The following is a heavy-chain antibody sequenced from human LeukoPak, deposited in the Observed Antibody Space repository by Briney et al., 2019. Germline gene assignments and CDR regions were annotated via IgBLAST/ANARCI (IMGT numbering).Heavy chain of an antibody. J-gene: IGHJ5*02. V-gene: IGHV1-18*01. CDR2: INIYNGNT. D-gene: IGHD3-10*01. CDR1: GYTFTTYG. CDR3: ARVGSGRITMVRGVRLWFDP. Sequence: EASVKVSCKASGYTFTTYGISWVRQAPGQGLEWMGWINIYNGNTNYAQKLQGRVTMTTDTSTSTAYMELRSLRSDDTAVYYCARVGSGRITMVRGVRLWFDPWGQGTLVTVSS.